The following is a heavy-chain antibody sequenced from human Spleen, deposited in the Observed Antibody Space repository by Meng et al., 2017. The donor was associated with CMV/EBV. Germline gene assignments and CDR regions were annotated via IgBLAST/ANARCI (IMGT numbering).Heavy chain of an antibody. CDR2: INPNTSGT. D-gene: IGHD6-6*01. V-gene: IGHV1-2*02. Sequence: MGWINPNTSGTRFVQKFQGRVTLTRDTSTSTVYMDLSSLTSDDTAVYYCAKDQGASSSSDHWGQGTLVIVSS. J-gene: IGHJ4*02. CDR3: AKDQGASSSSDH.